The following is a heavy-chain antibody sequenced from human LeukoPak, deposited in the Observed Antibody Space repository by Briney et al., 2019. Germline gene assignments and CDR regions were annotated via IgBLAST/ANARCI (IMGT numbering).Heavy chain of an antibody. J-gene: IGHJ4*02. Sequence: SETLSLTCTVSGCSIRSYYWSWIRQPPGKGLEWIGYIYYRGSTNYNPSLKSRVTMSVDTSKNQFSLKLTSVTAADTAVYYCARYSGSYLSPFDYWGQGTLVTVSS. D-gene: IGHD1-26*01. CDR2: IYYRGST. CDR1: GCSIRSYY. V-gene: IGHV4-59*08. CDR3: ARYSGSYLSPFDY.